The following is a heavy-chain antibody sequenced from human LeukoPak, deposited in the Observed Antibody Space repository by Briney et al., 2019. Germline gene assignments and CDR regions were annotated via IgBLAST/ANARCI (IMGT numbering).Heavy chain of an antibody. J-gene: IGHJ4*02. CDR2: ISGSGGST. D-gene: IGHD6-13*01. CDR3: AKDRRVAAAGTRFYFDY. V-gene: IGHV3-23*01. CDR1: GFTLSSYA. Sequence: GGSLRLSCAASGFTLSSYAMSWVRQAPGKGLEWVSAISGSGGSTYYADSVKGRFTISRDNSKNTLYLQMNSLRAEDTAVYYCAKDRRVAAAGTRFYFDYWGQGTLVTVSS.